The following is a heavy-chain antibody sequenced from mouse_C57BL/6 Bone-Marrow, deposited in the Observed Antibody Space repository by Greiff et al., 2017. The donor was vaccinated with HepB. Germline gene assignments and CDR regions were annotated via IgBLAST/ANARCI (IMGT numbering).Heavy chain of an antibody. D-gene: IGHD2-5*01. CDR2: IYPGDGDT. Sequence: VQLQQSGPELVKPGASVKISCKASGYAFRSSWMNWVKQRPGKGLEWIGRIYPGDGDTNYNGKFKGKATLTADKSSSTAYMQLSSLTSEDSAVYFCASSYYSNYWYFDVRGTGTTVTVSS. CDR3: ASSYYSNYWYFDV. CDR1: GYAFRSSW. V-gene: IGHV1-82*01. J-gene: IGHJ1*03.